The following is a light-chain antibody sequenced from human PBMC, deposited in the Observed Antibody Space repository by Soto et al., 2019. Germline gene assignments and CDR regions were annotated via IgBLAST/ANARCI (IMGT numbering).Light chain of an antibody. CDR3: SSYSRSSTLI. Sequence: QSVLTQPASVSGSPGQSITISCTGTSSDVGGYNTVSWYQQHPGKAPKLMIYEVSNRPSGVSDRFSGSKSGNTASLTISGLQAEDEADYYCSSYSRSSTLIIGGGTKLTVL. CDR1: SSDVGGYNT. J-gene: IGLJ2*01. V-gene: IGLV2-14*01. CDR2: EVS.